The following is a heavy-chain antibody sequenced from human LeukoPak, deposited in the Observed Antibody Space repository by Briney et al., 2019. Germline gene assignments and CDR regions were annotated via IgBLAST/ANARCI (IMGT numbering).Heavy chain of an antibody. CDR2: IYTSGST. J-gene: IGHJ5*02. D-gene: IGHD3-22*01. CDR3: ARDPAYDSTGYYDWFDP. V-gene: IGHV4-4*07. Sequence: PSETLSLTCTVSGGSIGSYYWSWIRQPAGKGLEWIGRIYTSGSTNYNPSLKSRVTMSVDTSKNQFSLKLSSVTAADTAVYYCARDPAYDSTGYYDWFDPWGQGTLVTVSS. CDR1: GGSIGSYY.